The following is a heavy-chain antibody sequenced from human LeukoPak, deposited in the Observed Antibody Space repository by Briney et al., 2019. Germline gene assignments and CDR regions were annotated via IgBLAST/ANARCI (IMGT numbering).Heavy chain of an antibody. CDR1: GGSISTYY. J-gene: IGHJ4*02. Sequence: SETLSLTCTVSGGSISTYYWSWIRQPPGKGLEWIAYMYYSGNTNYNPSLKSRVTISVDTSKNKFSLRLSSVTAADTAVYYCARTPPATGGIFFDWWGQGTLVTVSS. D-gene: IGHD2-21*01. V-gene: IGHV4-59*01. CDR2: MYYSGNT. CDR3: ARTPPATGGIFFDW.